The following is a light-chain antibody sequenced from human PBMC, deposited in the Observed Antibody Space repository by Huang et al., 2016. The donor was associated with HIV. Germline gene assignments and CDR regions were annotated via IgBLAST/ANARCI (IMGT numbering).Light chain of an antibody. CDR3: QVYGTSPPGP. Sequence: EIVLTQSPGTLSLSPGERATLSCRASQSVSGRYLAWYQQKPGQAPRLLIYGASSRATGVPDRFSGSGSVTDFTLTITILEPEDTALYYCQVYGTSPPGPFGPGATVHIK. CDR2: GAS. V-gene: IGKV3-20*01. CDR1: QSVSGRY. J-gene: IGKJ3*01.